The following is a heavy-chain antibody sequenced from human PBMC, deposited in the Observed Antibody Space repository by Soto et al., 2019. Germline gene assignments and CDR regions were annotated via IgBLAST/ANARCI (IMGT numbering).Heavy chain of an antibody. D-gene: IGHD3-3*01. V-gene: IGHV4-34*01. Sequence: PSETLSLTCAVYGGSLSGYFWSWVRQPPGKGLEWIGEINHSGSTNYNPSLKSRVTISADTSKHQFSLRLSFVTAADSVIYYCASYHYYDFWIGSRHYMDAWGKGTTVT. CDR1: GGSLSGYF. J-gene: IGHJ6*03. CDR3: ASYHYYDFWIGSRHYMDA. CDR2: INHSGST.